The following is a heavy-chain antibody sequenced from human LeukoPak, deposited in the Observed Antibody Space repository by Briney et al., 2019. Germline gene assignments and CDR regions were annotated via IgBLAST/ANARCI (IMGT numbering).Heavy chain of an antibody. D-gene: IGHD3-22*01. J-gene: IGHJ1*01. CDR2: ISAYNGNT. CDR1: GYSFTSYA. CDR3: ARVPFYYDKVGYFQH. V-gene: IGHV1-18*01. Sequence: GASVKVSCKASGYSFTSYAFSWVRQAPGQGLEWMGWISAYNGNTNYAKKFQGRVTMTTDTSTSTAYLELRSLRSDDTAVYYCARVPFYYDKVGYFQHWGQGSLVTVSS.